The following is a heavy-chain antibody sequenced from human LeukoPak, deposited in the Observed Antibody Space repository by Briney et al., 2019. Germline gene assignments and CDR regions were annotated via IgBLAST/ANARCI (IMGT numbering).Heavy chain of an antibody. CDR2: IYHSGSGST. D-gene: IGHD3-3*01. Sequence: SETLSLTCTVSGGSISSGGHSWSWIRQPPGKGLEWIGYIYHSGSGSTYYNPSLKSRVTISIDKSKNQFSLKLNSVTAADTAVYYCARDEETIFYGMDVWGQGTTVTVSS. CDR1: GGSISSGGHS. V-gene: IGHV4-30-2*01. CDR3: ARDEETIFYGMDV. J-gene: IGHJ6*02.